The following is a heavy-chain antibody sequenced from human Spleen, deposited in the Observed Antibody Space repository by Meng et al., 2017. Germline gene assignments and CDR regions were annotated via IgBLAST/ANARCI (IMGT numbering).Heavy chain of an antibody. Sequence: QGQRQESGPGLVKPSETLSLTCTGSGDSLTGYFWSWLRQPPGKGLEWIGYIYYRGSTNYNPSLKSRVTISVETSKNQLSLQLRSVTAADTAVYYCAREDKDASGGSYYEWFDPWGQGTLVTVSS. CDR1: GDSLTGYF. CDR2: IYYRGST. J-gene: IGHJ5*02. V-gene: IGHV4-59*01. D-gene: IGHD3-22*01. CDR3: AREDKDASGGSYYEWFDP.